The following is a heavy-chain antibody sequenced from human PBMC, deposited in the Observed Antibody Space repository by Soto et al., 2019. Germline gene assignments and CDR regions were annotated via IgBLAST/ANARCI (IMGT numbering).Heavy chain of an antibody. J-gene: IGHJ4*02. CDR1: GGSVSSGSYY. CDR3: ARAGGVVIDY. CDR2: INYSGST. V-gene: IGHV4-61*01. Sequence: QVQLQESGPGLVKPSETLSLTCTVSGGSVSSGSYYWSWIRQPPGKGLEWIGYINYSGSTNNNPSLKSGVTISVDTSKNQFSLNRSSVTAADKAVYYCARAGGVVIDYWGQGTLVIVSS. D-gene: IGHD2-21*01.